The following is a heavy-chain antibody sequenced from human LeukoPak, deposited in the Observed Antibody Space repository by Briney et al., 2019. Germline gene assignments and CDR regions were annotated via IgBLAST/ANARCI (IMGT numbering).Heavy chain of an antibody. V-gene: IGHV3-7*01. CDR3: ARVRVVAYYFDY. Sequence: GGSLRLSCAASGFTFSSYWMSWVRQAPGKGMEWVANIKQDGSEKYYVGSVKGRFTISRDNAKNSLYLQMNSLRAEDTAVYYCARVRVVAYYFDYWGQGTLVAVSS. CDR2: IKQDGSEK. J-gene: IGHJ4*02. D-gene: IGHD3-3*01. CDR1: GFTFSSYW.